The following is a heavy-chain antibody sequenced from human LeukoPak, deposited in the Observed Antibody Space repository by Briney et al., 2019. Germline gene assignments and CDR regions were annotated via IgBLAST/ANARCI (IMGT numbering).Heavy chain of an antibody. CDR2: INAGNGNT. J-gene: IGHJ4*02. D-gene: IGHD3-10*01. V-gene: IGHV1-3*01. CDR1: GYTFTSYG. CDR3: ARDLYGSGSYSGY. Sequence: ASVKVSCKASGYTFTSYGISWVRQAPGQRLEWMGWINAGNGNTKYSQKFQGRVTITRDTSASTAYMELSSLRSEDTAVYYCARDLYGSGSYSGYWGQGTLVTVSS.